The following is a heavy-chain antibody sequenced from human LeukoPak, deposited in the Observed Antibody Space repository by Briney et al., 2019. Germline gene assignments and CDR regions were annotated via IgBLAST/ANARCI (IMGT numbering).Heavy chain of an antibody. Sequence: GGSLRLSCAASAFTFSSYWMHWVPQAPGKGLMWVSRINSDGSSKSHADSVKGRFTISRDNAKNTLDLQMNSLRAEDTAVYYCARALDYFDYWGQGTLVTVSS. V-gene: IGHV3-74*01. CDR3: ARALDYFDY. CDR1: AFTFSSYW. J-gene: IGHJ4*02. CDR2: INSDGSSK. D-gene: IGHD3-16*01.